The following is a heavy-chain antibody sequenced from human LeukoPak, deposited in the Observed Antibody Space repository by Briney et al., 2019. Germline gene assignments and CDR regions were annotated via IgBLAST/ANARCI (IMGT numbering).Heavy chain of an antibody. D-gene: IGHD4-23*01. CDR3: TFSSYGGHLGFDAFDI. CDR2: IIRDGSST. V-gene: IGHV3-74*01. CDR1: GFTFSRYW. Sequence: PGGSLTLSCAVSGFTFSRYWMQCVGHAPGGGLVGLSRIIRDGSSTNYAPSMKSRFTISRNNANNTVYLQMNSLSAENTAMYYGTFSSYGGHLGFDAFDIWGQGTMVTVSS. J-gene: IGHJ3*02.